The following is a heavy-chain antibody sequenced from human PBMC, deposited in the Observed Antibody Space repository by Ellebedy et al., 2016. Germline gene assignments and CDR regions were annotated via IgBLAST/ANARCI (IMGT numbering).Heavy chain of an antibody. J-gene: IGHJ2*01. CDR2: LNPNSGDT. CDR3: ARRVGRWELNYWYFDL. V-gene: IGHV1-8*02. D-gene: IGHD1-26*01. CDR1: GYTFTSYG. Sequence: ASVKVSCXASGYTFTSYGISWVRQAPGQGLEWMGWLNPNSGDTGYAPKFQGRVTMTRDTSKSTAYMELSSLTSEDTAVFYCARRVGRWELNYWYFDLWGRGTLVTVSS.